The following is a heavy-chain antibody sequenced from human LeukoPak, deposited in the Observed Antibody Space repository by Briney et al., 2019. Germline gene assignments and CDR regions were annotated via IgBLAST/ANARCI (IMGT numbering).Heavy chain of an antibody. V-gene: IGHV1-2*02. CDR1: GYTFTGYY. Sequence: ASVKVSCKASGYTFTGYYMHWVRQAPGQGREWVGWINPNSGGTNYAQNFQGRVTMTGDTSISTAYMELSSLRSGDTAVYYCARDTIQKPQSGMDVWGQGTTVTVS. D-gene: IGHD2-2*01. CDR2: INPNSGGT. CDR3: ARDTIQKPQSGMDV. J-gene: IGHJ6*02.